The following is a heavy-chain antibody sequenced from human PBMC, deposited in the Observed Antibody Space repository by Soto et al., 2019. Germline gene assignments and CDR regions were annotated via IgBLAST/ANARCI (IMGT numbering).Heavy chain of an antibody. Sequence: EVQLVESGGGLVQPGGSLRLSCVDSGFTFSSYWMSWVRQAPVKGLVWVGNIKQDGSEENYVDYVKGRFTISRDNAKNSMYLQMNSPRAKDTAVYYCARIAARGREWDVWGQGTTVGVSS. V-gene: IGHV3-7*01. CDR1: GFTFSSYW. CDR3: ARIAARGREWDV. J-gene: IGHJ6*02. CDR2: IKQDGSEE. D-gene: IGHD6-13*01.